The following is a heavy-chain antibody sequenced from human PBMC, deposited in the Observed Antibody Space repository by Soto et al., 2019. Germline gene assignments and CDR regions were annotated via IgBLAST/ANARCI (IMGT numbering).Heavy chain of an antibody. V-gene: IGHV3-64*01. CDR1: GFTFSSYA. J-gene: IGHJ4*02. CDR3: ARANSYCSGGSCYFDY. D-gene: IGHD2-15*01. Sequence: GGSLRLSCAASGFTFSSYAMHWVRQAPGKGLEYVSAISSNGGSTYYANSVKGRFTISRDNSKNTLYLQMGSLRAEDMAVYYCARANSYCSGGSCYFDYWGQGTLVTVSS. CDR2: ISSNGGST.